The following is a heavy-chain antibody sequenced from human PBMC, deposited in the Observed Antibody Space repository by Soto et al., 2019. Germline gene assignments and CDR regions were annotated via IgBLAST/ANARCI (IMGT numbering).Heavy chain of an antibody. CDR3: XXXXXXSTSCYTDWFDP. V-gene: IGHV1-8*01. CDR2: VNPKSGNT. D-gene: IGHD2-2*02. J-gene: IGHJ5*02. CDR1: GYSFSTYD. Sequence: QVQLVQSGAEVKKPGASVKVSCKASGYSFSTYDINWVRQAAGQGLEWMGWVNPKSGNTDYAQRFRGRVTMTSNTSISTAYMELSALTPEDTAVYYXXXXXXXSTSCYTDWFDPWGQGTLVTVSS.